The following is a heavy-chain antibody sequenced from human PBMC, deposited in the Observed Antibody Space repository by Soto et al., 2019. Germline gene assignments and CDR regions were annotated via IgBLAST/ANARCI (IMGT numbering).Heavy chain of an antibody. D-gene: IGHD6-13*01. CDR1: GYSFTTYG. J-gene: IGHJ4*02. V-gene: IGHV1-18*04. CDR2: INAYGTTT. Sequence: QVQLVQSGAEVKKPGASVQVSCKASGYSFTTYGFSWVRQAPGQGLEWMGWINAYGTTTDYAQSLQGRVTLTTDTATSTTYMDLRSLRVDDTGVYYCTRDPGIAAPGRGLGDYWGQGTLVTVSS. CDR3: TRDPGIAAPGRGLGDY.